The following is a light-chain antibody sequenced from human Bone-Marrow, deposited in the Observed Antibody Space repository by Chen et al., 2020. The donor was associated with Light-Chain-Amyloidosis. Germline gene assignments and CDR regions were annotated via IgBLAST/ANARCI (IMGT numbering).Light chain of an antibody. Sequence: SYVLTQPSSVSVAPGQTATIACGRNNIGSTSVHWYPQTPGQAPLLVVYDDSDRPSGIPERWSGSNAGNTATLTISRVEAGDEADYYCQVWDRSSDRPVFGGGTKLTVL. CDR3: QVWDRSSDRPV. CDR2: DDS. CDR1: NIGSTS. V-gene: IGLV3-21*02. J-gene: IGLJ3*02.